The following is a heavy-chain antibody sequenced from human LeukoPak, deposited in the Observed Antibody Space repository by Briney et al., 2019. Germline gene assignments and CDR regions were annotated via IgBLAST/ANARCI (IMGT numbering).Heavy chain of an antibody. D-gene: IGHD3-3*01. CDR3: AKVKVVAYDFWSGSWGMDV. Sequence: GASLRLSCAASGFTFSSYAMGWVRQAPGKGLEWVSAISGSGGSTYYADSVKGRFTISRDNSKNTLYLQMNSLRAEDTAVYYCAKVKVVAYDFWSGSWGMDVWGRGTTVTVSS. J-gene: IGHJ6*02. CDR2: ISGSGGST. V-gene: IGHV3-23*01. CDR1: GFTFSSYA.